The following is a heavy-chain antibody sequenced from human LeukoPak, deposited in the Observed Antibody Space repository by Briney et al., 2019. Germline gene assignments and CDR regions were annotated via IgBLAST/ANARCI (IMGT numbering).Heavy chain of an antibody. Sequence: PSQTLSLTCTVSGGSLSSGGYFWTWIRQHPGKGLEWIASTHYSGTTYYNPSLKSRVTMSVDTSKNQFSLKLTSVTAADTAIYYCARRTVTNAGNYFDPWGQGTLVTVSP. CDR2: THYSGTT. V-gene: IGHV4-30-2*03. D-gene: IGHD4-17*01. CDR1: GGSLSSGGYF. J-gene: IGHJ5*02. CDR3: ARRTVTNAGNYFDP.